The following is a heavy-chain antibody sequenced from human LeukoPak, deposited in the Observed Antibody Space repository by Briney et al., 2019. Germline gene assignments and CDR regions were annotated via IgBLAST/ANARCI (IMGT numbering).Heavy chain of an antibody. D-gene: IGHD6-6*01. CDR2: ISSSGSTI. CDR1: GFTFSSYE. CDR3: ARDLVGSSSSGPS. Sequence: GGSLRLSCAASGFTFSSYEMNWVRQAPGKGLEWVSYISSSGSTIYYADSVKGRFTISRDNAKNSLYLQMNSLRAEDTAVYYCARDLVGSSSSGPSWGQGTLVTVSS. V-gene: IGHV3-48*03. J-gene: IGHJ5*02.